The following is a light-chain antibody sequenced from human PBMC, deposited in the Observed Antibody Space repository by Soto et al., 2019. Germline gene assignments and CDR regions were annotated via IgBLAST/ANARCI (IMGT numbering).Light chain of an antibody. CDR3: QQRSSWYT. V-gene: IGKV3-11*01. J-gene: IGKJ2*01. Sequence: EIVLTQSPATLSLSPGERATLSCRASQSVTTYLAWYQQKPGQAPRLLIYDASNRATGIPARFSGSGSGTDFTLTISSLEPEDLAVYDCQQRSSWYTFGQGTKLEVK. CDR2: DAS. CDR1: QSVTTY.